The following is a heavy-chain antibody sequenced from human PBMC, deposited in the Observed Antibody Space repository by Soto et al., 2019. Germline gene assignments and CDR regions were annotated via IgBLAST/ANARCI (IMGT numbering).Heavy chain of an antibody. CDR1: GFTVSSNY. CDR3: ATLSLPAAFDI. D-gene: IGHD3-10*01. J-gene: IGHJ3*02. Sequence: GGSLRLSCAASGFTVSSNYMSWVRQAPGKGLEWVSVIYSGGSTYYADSVKGRFTISRDNSKNTLYLQMNSLRAEDTAVYYCATLSLPAAFDIWGQGTMVTVSS. CDR2: IYSGGST. V-gene: IGHV3-66*04.